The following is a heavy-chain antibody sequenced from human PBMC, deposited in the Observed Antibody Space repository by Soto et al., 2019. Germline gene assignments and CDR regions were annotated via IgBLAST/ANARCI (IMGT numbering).Heavy chain of an antibody. CDR2: ISAYNGNT. CDR3: PREVVGSARPGMDV. D-gene: IGHD6-6*01. V-gene: IGHV1-18*04. CDR1: GYTFTSYG. J-gene: IGHJ6*02. Sequence: QVQLVQSGAEVKKPGASVKVSCKASGYTFTSYGISWVRQAPGQGLEWMGWISAYNGNTIYAQKLQGRVTMTTDTTTSTTYMEQRCLRSEETPVYYGPREVVGSARPGMDVWGQGTTVTVSS.